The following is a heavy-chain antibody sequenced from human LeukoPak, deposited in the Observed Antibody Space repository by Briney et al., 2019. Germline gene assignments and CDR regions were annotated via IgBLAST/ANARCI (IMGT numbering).Heavy chain of an antibody. Sequence: PSETLSLTCTVSGDSIRSYYWSWIRQAPGKGLEWIGYIYFTGSTKYNPSLKSRVTIAVDTSENQLSLKLNSVTAADTAVYYYARHYYDSSGYYYSSKNYFDSWGQGSLVTVSS. J-gene: IGHJ4*02. CDR1: GDSIRSYY. V-gene: IGHV4-59*08. CDR2: IYFTGST. D-gene: IGHD3-22*01. CDR3: ARHYYDSSGYYYSSKNYFDS.